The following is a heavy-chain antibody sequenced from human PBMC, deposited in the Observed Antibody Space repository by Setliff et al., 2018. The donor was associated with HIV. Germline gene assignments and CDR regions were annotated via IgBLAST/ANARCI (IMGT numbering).Heavy chain of an antibody. CDR3: ARRDGYSYGFYFDY. Sequence: SETLSLTCAVSGDSIGPYSWHWIRQPPGKGLEWIGYIYGGGSTGYNPSLTSRVTMSADTPNNRFALRIGSVTAADTAVYYCARRDGYSYGFYFDYWGQGTLVTVSS. V-gene: IGHV4-4*09. D-gene: IGHD5-18*01. CDR2: IYGGGST. CDR1: GDSIGPYS. J-gene: IGHJ4*02.